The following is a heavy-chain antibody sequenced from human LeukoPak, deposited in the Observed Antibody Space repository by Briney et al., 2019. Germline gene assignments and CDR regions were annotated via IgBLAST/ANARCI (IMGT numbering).Heavy chain of an antibody. CDR1: GFTFSSYS. V-gene: IGHV3-48*04. D-gene: IGHD2-21*02. Sequence: PGGSLRLSCAASGFTFSSYSMNWVRQAPGKGLEWVSYISSSRSTIYYADSVKGRFTISRDNAKNSLYLQMNSLRAEDTAVYYCARDLVVVTAPNDAFDIWGQGTMVTVSS. CDR2: ISSSRSTI. J-gene: IGHJ3*02. CDR3: ARDLVVVTAPNDAFDI.